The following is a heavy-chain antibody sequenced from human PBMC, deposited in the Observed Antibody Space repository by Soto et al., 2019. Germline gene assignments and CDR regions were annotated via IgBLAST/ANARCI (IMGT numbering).Heavy chain of an antibody. J-gene: IGHJ5*02. CDR2: IYNGLNT. CDR3: ARVVTNWFDP. V-gene: IGHV4-4*07. CDR1: GTSISSYY. D-gene: IGHD2-21*01. Sequence: LSLTCTVSGTSISSYYWSWIRQPAGKGLEWIGRIYNGLNTNYNPALKSRVTMSVDTSKNQFSLNLTSVTAADTAVYYCARVVTNWFDPWGQGTLVTVSS.